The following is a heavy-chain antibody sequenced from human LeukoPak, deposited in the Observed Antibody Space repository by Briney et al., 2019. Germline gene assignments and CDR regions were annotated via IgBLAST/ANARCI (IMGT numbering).Heavy chain of an antibody. J-gene: IGHJ5*02. Sequence: SETLSLTCAVYGGSFSGYYWSWIRQPPGKGLEWIGEINHSGSTNYNPSLKRRVTISVDTSKNQFSLKLSSVTAADTAVYYCARRGYLVRGVSGPGGNWFDPWGQGTLVTVSS. V-gene: IGHV4-34*01. CDR2: INHSGST. CDR3: ARRGYLVRGVSGPGGNWFDP. D-gene: IGHD3-10*01. CDR1: GGSFSGYY.